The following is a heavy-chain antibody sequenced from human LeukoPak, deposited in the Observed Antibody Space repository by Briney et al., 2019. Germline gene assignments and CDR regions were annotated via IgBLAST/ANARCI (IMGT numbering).Heavy chain of an antibody. J-gene: IGHJ5*02. Sequence: PGGSLRLSCAASGFTFSGYWMHWVRQAPGKGLVWVSRINSDGSSTSYADSVKGRFTISRDNAKNTLYLQMNSLRAEDTAVYYCARPIRTIFGVVIDWFDPWGQGTLVTVSS. CDR1: GFTFSGYW. CDR2: INSDGSST. V-gene: IGHV3-74*01. CDR3: ARPIRTIFGVVIDWFDP. D-gene: IGHD3-3*01.